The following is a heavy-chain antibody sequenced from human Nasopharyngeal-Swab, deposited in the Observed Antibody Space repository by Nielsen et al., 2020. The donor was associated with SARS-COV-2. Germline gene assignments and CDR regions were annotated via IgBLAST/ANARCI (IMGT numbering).Heavy chain of an antibody. V-gene: IGHV3-53*01. Sequence: GESLKISCAVSGFNFNNYAMSWVRQAPGKGLEWVAVIYSRGETHYTDSVRGRFTISRDNSKNMVNLQLNSLRAEDTAVYYCARMDFIASRDYWGQGTLVTVSS. CDR1: GFNFNNYA. CDR2: IYSRGET. CDR3: ARMDFIASRDY. D-gene: IGHD6-13*01. J-gene: IGHJ4*02.